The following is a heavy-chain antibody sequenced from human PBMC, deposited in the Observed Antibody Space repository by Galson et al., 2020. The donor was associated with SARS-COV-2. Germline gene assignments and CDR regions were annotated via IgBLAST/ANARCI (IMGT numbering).Heavy chain of an antibody. D-gene: IGHD3-9*01. CDR2: IYPGDSDT. CDR3: ARGRLLRYFDWLGFDY. Sequence: GESLKISCKGSGYSFTSYWIGWVRQMPGKGLEWMGIIYPGDSDTRYSPSFQGQVTISADKSISTAYLQWSSLKASDTAMYYCARGRLLRYFDWLGFDYWGQGTLVTVSS. CDR1: GYSFTSYW. J-gene: IGHJ4*02. V-gene: IGHV5-51*01.